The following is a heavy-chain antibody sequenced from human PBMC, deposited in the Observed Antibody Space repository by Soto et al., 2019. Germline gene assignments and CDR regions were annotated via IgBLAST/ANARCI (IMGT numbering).Heavy chain of an antibody. V-gene: IGHV4-34*01. CDR3: ARGRGVTTVAKPLGPYYYGMDV. J-gene: IGHJ6*02. Sequence: GPGPPLTSETLSLTCAVYGGSFSGYYWSWIRQPPGKGLEWIGEINHSGSTNYNPSLKSRVTISVDTSKNQFSLKLSSVTAADTAVYYCARGRGVTTVAKPLGPYYYGMDVWGQGTTVTVSS. CDR2: INHSGST. CDR1: GGSFSGYY. D-gene: IGHD4-17*01.